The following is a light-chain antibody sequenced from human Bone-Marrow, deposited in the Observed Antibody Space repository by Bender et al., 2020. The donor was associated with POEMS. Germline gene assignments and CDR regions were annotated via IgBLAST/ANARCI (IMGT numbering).Light chain of an antibody. V-gene: IGLV2-23*01. J-gene: IGLJ6*01. CDR2: EGT. Sequence: QSALTQPASVSGSPGQSITLSCTGSSWDVGSFNLVSWYQQHPGKVPKLLIYEGTKRPSGISNRFSGSKSGSTASLTISGLQAEDEADYYCCSYAGRTLSVLVGTGTKVTVL. CDR3: CSYAGRTLSVL. CDR1: SWDVGSFNL.